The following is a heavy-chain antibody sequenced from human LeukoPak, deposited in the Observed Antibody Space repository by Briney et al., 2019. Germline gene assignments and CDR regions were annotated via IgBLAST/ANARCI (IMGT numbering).Heavy chain of an antibody. J-gene: IGHJ4*02. Sequence: GGSLRLSCAASGFTFSTYWMSWVRHAPGKGLEWVANIKEDGSEKYYVDSVKGRFTISRDNAKNSLDLQMNSLRAEDTAVYYCARAYYDFWSALPDYWGQGTLVTVSS. CDR1: GFTFSTYW. CDR2: IKEDGSEK. V-gene: IGHV3-7*04. CDR3: ARAYYDFWSALPDY. D-gene: IGHD3-3*01.